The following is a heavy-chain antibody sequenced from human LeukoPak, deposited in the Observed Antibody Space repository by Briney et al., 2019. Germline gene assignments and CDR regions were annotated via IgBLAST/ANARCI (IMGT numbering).Heavy chain of an antibody. CDR2: IGTSDGDT. D-gene: IGHD5-18*01. J-gene: IGHJ5*02. Sequence: ASVKVSCKASGYTFTSQGINWVRQAPGQGLEWMGWIGTSDGDTNYAQKFQGRVTMTTDTSTTTAYLELGGLRSDDTAVYYCTKDFEDTALFKSWGQGTLVTVSS. V-gene: IGHV1-18*01. CDR1: GYTFTSQG. CDR3: TKDFEDTALFKS.